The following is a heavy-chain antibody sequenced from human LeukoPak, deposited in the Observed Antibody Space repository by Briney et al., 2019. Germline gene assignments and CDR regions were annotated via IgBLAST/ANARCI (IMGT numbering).Heavy chain of an antibody. CDR2: ISGGGST. CDR1: GFTFSSYD. J-gene: IGHJ4*02. V-gene: IGHV3-23*01. D-gene: IGHD1-26*01. Sequence: GGSLRLSCAASGFTFSSYDMSWVRQAPGKGLEWVSSISGGGSTYYADSVKGRFTISRDNSKTTLYLQMNSPRAEDTAVYYCAKTFYSGSYLGFDYWGQGTLVTVSS. CDR3: AKTFYSGSYLGFDY.